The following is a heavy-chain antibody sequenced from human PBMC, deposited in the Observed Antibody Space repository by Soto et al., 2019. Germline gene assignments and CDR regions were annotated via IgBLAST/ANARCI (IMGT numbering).Heavy chain of an antibody. J-gene: IGHJ5*02. CDR1: GFTFSSYS. CDR3: AREGPYSLNWFDP. Sequence: EVQLVESGGGLVQPGGSLRLSCAASGFTFSSYSMNWVSQAPGKGLEWVSYISSSSSTIYYADSVKGRFTIARDNAKNSLDLQMNSLRAEGTAVYYCAREGPYSLNWFDPWGQGTLVTVSS. V-gene: IGHV3-48*01. D-gene: IGHD1-26*01. CDR2: ISSSSSTI.